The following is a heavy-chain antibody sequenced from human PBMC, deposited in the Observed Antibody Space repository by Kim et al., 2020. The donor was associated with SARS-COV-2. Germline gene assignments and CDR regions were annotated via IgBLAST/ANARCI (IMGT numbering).Heavy chain of an antibody. Sequence: YYNPSLKSRVTISVDRSKNQFSLKLSSVTAADTAVYYCARGGERGILVCWGQGTLVTVSS. CDR3: ARGGERGILVC. D-gene: IGHD3-10*01. J-gene: IGHJ4*02. V-gene: IGHV4-30-2*01.